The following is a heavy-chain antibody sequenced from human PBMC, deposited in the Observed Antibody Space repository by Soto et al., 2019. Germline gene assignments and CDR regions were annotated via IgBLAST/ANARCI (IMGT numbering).Heavy chain of an antibody. Sequence: SETLSLTCSVSGYSVSSSDYYWAWIRQPPGKGLEWIGSMFYSGLTYYNPSLKSRVTLSVDTAKNQFSVRLNSVTAADTAVYCCAPLTVSLSGPYGIHVWGQGTTVTVSS. D-gene: IGHD2-15*01. CDR3: APLTVSLSGPYGIHV. CDR2: MFYSGLT. V-gene: IGHV4-39*01. J-gene: IGHJ6*02. CDR1: GYSVSSSDYY.